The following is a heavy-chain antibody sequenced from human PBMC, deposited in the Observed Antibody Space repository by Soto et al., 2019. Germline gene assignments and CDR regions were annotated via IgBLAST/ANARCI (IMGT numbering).Heavy chain of an antibody. J-gene: IGHJ5*02. CDR1: GFTFSSYA. D-gene: IGHD2-15*01. V-gene: IGHV3-30-3*01. Sequence: QVQLVESGGGVVQPGRSLRVSCAASGFTFSSYAMHWVRQAPGKGLEWVAVISYDGSNKYYADSVKGRFTISRDNSKNTLYLQMNSLRAEDTAVYYCARDDCSGGSCPLPSWGQGTLVTVSS. CDR2: ISYDGSNK. CDR3: ARDDCSGGSCPLPS.